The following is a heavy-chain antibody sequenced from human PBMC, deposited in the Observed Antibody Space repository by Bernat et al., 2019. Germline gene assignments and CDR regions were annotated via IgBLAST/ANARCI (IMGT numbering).Heavy chain of an antibody. D-gene: IGHD5-18*01. CDR3: ARVLTTERAYNYGHDLDAFDI. Sequence: QLQLQESGPGLVKPSETLSLTCTVSGGSISSSSYYWGWIRQPPGKGLEWIGSIYYSGSTNYNPSLKSRVTISVDTSKNQFSLKLRSVTAADTAVYYCARVLTTERAYNYGHDLDAFDIWGQGTMVTVSS. V-gene: IGHV4-39*07. CDR1: GGSISSSSYY. J-gene: IGHJ3*02. CDR2: IYYSGST.